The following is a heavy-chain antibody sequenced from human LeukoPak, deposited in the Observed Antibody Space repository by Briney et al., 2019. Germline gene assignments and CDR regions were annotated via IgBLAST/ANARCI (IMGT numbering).Heavy chain of an antibody. CDR1: GGSMTSHY. V-gene: IGHV4-34*01. Sequence: PSETLSLTCSVSGGSMTSHYWSWIRQPPGKGLEWIGEINHSGSTNYNPSLKSRVTISVDTSKNQFSLKLSSVTAADTAVYYCARGPFGVQLWFKPFDYWGQGTLVTVSS. CDR2: INHSGST. J-gene: IGHJ4*02. CDR3: ARGPFGVQLWFKPFDY. D-gene: IGHD5-18*01.